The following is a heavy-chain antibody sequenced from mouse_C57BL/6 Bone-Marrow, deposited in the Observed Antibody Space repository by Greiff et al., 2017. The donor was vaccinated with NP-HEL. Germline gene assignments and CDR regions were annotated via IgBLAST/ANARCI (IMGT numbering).Heavy chain of an antibody. D-gene: IGHD1-1*01. CDR2: IHPSDSDT. CDR1: GYTFTSYW. J-gene: IGHJ1*03. CDR3: AREGGLLRYYWYFDV. V-gene: IGHV1-74*01. Sequence: QVQLQQPGAELVKPGASVKVSCKASGYTFTSYWMHWVKQRPGQGLEWIGRIHPSDSDTNYNQKFKGKATLTVDKSSSTAYMQLSSLTSEDTAVYYCAREGGLLRYYWYFDVWGTGTTVTVSS.